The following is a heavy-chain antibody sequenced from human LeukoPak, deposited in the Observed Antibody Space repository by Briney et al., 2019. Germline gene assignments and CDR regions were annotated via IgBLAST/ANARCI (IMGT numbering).Heavy chain of an antibody. V-gene: IGHV1-46*01. D-gene: IGHD4-17*01. J-gene: IGHJ4*02. Sequence: ASVKVSCKASGYTFTDYYMHWVRQAPGQGLEWMGIINPSGGSTSYAQKFQGRVTMTRDTSTSTVYMDLGSLRSEDTAVYYCARDLKTTVTTGYFDYWGQGTLVTVSS. CDR3: ARDLKTTVTTGYFDY. CDR1: GYTFTDYY. CDR2: INPSGGST.